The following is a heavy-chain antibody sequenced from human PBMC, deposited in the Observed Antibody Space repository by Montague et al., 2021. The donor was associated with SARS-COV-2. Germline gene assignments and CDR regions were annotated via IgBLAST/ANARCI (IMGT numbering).Heavy chain of an antibody. V-gene: IGHV4-39*01. D-gene: IGHD5-18*01. CDR3: ARREYSYGWGD. CDR1: GGPISGSSDY. Sequence: SETLSLTCTVTGGPISGSSDYWGWIRQSSGKGLEWIASVDYSGNTYYSPSLESRLTISVDTSKNQFSLKLNSVTAADTALYYCARREYSYGWGDWGQGTLVTVSS. J-gene: IGHJ4*02. CDR2: VDYSGNT.